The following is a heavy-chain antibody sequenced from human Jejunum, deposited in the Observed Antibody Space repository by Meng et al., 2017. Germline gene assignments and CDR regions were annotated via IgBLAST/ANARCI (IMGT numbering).Heavy chain of an antibody. Sequence: GESLKISCIASGYWMSWVRQAPGKGLEWVANVNQDESEKYYMDSEKGRFTISRDNAKNSLYLQMNSMRAEDTAMYYSVRDRGAGYFDSWGQRTLVTVSS. CDR3: VRDRGAGYFDS. V-gene: IGHV3-7*01. CDR1: GYW. J-gene: IGHJ4*02. D-gene: IGHD3-10*01. CDR2: VNQDESEK.